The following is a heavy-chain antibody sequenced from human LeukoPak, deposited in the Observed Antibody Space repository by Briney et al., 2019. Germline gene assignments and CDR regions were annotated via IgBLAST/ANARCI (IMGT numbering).Heavy chain of an antibody. V-gene: IGHV4-39*02. D-gene: IGHD1-1*01. Sequence: SETLSLTCTVFGDSISTSYYWGWIRQPPGKGLEWIGSICSGGNTCYNPSFKSRVVIFADSSKTHSSLHLASVTAADTAVYYCARDGPWKSDFWGRGTLVTVSS. CDR2: ICSGGNT. CDR1: GDSISTSYY. CDR3: ARDGPWKSDF. J-gene: IGHJ4*02.